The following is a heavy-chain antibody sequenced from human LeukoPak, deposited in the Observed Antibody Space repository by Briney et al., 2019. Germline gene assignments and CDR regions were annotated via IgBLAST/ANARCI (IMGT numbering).Heavy chain of an antibody. J-gene: IGHJ6*04. V-gene: IGHV3-21*01. CDR1: QFTFGNYN. D-gene: IGHD3-10*02. Sequence: GGSLRLSCAASQFTFGNYNMNWVRQSPGKGLEWVSSITSTSNYIYYADSVKGRFTISRDNAKNSLYLQMNSLRAEDTAVYYCAELGITMIGGVWGKGTTVTISS. CDR3: AELGITMIGGV. CDR2: ITSTSNYI.